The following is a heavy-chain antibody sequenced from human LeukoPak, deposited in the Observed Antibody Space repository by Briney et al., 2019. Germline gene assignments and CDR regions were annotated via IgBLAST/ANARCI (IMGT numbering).Heavy chain of an antibody. CDR2: VWSDEINK. J-gene: IGHJ3*02. V-gene: IGHV3-33*01. Sequence: PGGSLRLSCAASGFTFSNYAMNWVRQAPGKGLEWVAVVWSDEINKYYADSVRGRLTISRDNSKNTLYLQMNSLRAEDTAVYYCARDIHAFDIWGQGTMVTVSS. D-gene: IGHD2-21*01. CDR3: ARDIHAFDI. CDR1: GFTFSNYA.